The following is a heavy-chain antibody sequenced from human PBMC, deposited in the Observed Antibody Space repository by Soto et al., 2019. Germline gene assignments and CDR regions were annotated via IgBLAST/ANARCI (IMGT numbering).Heavy chain of an antibody. V-gene: IGHV4-4*02. D-gene: IGHD3-3*01. Sequence: PSETLSLTCAVSSGSISSSNWWSWVRQPPGKGLEWIGEIYHSGSTNYNPSLKSRVTISVDKSKNQFSLKLSSVTAADTAVYYCARSGRFLEWLSSAQNWFDPWAQGTLVNVSS. CDR2: IYHSGST. CDR3: ARSGRFLEWLSSAQNWFDP. J-gene: IGHJ5*02. CDR1: SGSISSSNW.